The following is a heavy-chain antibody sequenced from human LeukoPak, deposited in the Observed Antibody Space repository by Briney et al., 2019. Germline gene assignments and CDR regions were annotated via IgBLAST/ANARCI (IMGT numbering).Heavy chain of an antibody. D-gene: IGHD1-1*01. CDR3: AKDTTTGDSAPLDY. Sequence: GGSLRLSCAASGFTFSSYGMHWVRQAPGKGLEWVAVISYDGSNKYYADSVKGRFTISRDNSKNTLYLQMNSLRAEDTAVYYCAKDTTTGDSAPLDYWGQGILVTVSS. CDR2: ISYDGSNK. CDR1: GFTFSSYG. V-gene: IGHV3-30*18. J-gene: IGHJ4*02.